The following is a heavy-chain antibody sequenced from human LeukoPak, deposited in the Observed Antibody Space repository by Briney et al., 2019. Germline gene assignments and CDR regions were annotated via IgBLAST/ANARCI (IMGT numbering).Heavy chain of an antibody. J-gene: IGHJ4*02. CDR1: GGSFSGYY. CDR2: INHSGST. CDR3: ARGYGSGSRGYYLDY. V-gene: IGHV4-34*01. D-gene: IGHD3-10*01. Sequence: SETLSLTCAVYGGSFSGYYWSWIRQPPGKGLEWIGEINHSGSTNYNPSLKSRVTISVDTSKNQFSLKLSSATAADTAVYYCARGYGSGSRGYYLDYWGQGTLVTVSS.